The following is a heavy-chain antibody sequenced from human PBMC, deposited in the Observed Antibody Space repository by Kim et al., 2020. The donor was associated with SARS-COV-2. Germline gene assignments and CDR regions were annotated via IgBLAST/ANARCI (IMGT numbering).Heavy chain of an antibody. J-gene: IGHJ5*02. Sequence: SETLSLTCTVSGGFISSYYWSWMRQPPGKGLEWIGYIYYSGSTNYNPSLKSRVTISVDTSKNQFSLKLSSVTAADTAMYYCARVALGYCSSTSCHKGFDPWGQGTLVTVSS. V-gene: IGHV4-59*01. D-gene: IGHD2-2*01. CDR1: GGFISSYY. CDR3: ARVALGYCSSTSCHKGFDP. CDR2: IYYSGST.